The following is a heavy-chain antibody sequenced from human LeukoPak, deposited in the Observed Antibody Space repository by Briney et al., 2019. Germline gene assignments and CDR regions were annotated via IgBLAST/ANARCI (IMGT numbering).Heavy chain of an antibody. J-gene: IGHJ4*02. D-gene: IGHD1-14*01. V-gene: IGHV4-59*01. CDR3: ARHPPATGRFDY. CDR2: VYYDGST. Sequence: SETLSLTCTVSGGSIINNYWSWIRQPPEKRLEWIGYVYYDGSTNYNPSLKSRVTMSVDTSKNQLSLRLTSVTAADTAMYYCARHPPATGRFDYWGQGTLVTVSS. CDR1: GGSIINNY.